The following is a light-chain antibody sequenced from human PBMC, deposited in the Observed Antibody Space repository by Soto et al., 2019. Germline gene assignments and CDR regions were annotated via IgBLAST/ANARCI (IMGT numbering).Light chain of an antibody. Sequence: EMVMTQSPATLSVSPGERVTLSCRASESVHRNLAWYQQKPGQGPSLLIYYASTRATGVPDRFTGSGSGPEFTLTISSLQSEDSGLYHCQHSSNWPPTFGPGTKVEIE. V-gene: IGKV3-15*01. CDR1: ESVHRN. CDR2: YAS. CDR3: QHSSNWPPT. J-gene: IGKJ3*01.